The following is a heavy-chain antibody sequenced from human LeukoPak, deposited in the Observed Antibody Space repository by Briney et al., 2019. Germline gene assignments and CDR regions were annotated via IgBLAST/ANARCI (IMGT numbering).Heavy chain of an antibody. Sequence: PSETLSLTCDVSGYSISNPYYWGWIRQPPGKGLEWIGNIYRSGSTYYNPSLKSRVTISVDTSKNQFSLNLNSVTAADTAVYYCARQRGSYYFDYWGQGTLVSDSS. CDR3: ARQRGSYYFDY. J-gene: IGHJ4*02. CDR2: IYRSGST. V-gene: IGHV4-38-2*01. CDR1: GYSISNPYY. D-gene: IGHD1-26*01.